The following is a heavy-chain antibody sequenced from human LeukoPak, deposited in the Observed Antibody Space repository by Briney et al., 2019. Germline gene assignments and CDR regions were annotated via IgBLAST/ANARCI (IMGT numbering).Heavy chain of an antibody. D-gene: IGHD6-19*01. J-gene: IGHJ4*02. Sequence: GGSLRLSCAASEFSVSSYEMSWVRQAPGKGLEWVSYIGGSGSTIYYADSVKGRFTISRDNAKNSLYLQMNSLRAEDTAVYYCARVDSYNSGWLDYWGQGTLVTVSS. CDR1: EFSVSSYE. CDR3: ARVDSYNSGWLDY. CDR2: IGGSGSTI. V-gene: IGHV3-48*03.